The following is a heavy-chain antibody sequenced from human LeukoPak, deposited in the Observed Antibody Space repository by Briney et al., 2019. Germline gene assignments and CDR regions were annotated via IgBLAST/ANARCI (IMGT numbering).Heavy chain of an antibody. V-gene: IGHV1-58*01. J-gene: IGHJ5*02. D-gene: IGHD3-22*01. CDR2: IVVGSGNT. CDR3: AAEVVVVDGFDP. Sequence: EASVKVSCKASGFTFTSSAVQWVRQARGQRLEWIGWIVVGSGNTNYAQKFRERVTITRDMSTSTAYMELSSLRSEDTAVYYCAAEVVVVDGFDPWGQGTLVTVSS. CDR1: GFTFTSSA.